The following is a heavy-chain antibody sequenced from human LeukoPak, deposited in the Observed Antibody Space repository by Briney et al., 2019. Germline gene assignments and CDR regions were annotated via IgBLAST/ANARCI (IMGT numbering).Heavy chain of an antibody. Sequence: PGGSLRLSCAASGFTFSSYGMHWVRQPPGKGLEWVAFIRYDGSNKDYADSVKGRFTISRDNSKNTLYLQMNSLRAEDTAVYYCARDSSLAIDYWGQGTLSPSPQ. V-gene: IGHV3-30*02. CDR1: GFTFSSYG. CDR2: IRYDGSNK. D-gene: IGHD6-6*01. CDR3: ARDSSLAIDY. J-gene: IGHJ4*02.